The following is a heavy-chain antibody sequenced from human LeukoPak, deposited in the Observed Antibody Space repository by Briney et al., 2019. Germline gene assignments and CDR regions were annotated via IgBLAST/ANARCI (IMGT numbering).Heavy chain of an antibody. CDR1: GFTFSSYW. J-gene: IGHJ4*02. D-gene: IGHD5-18*01. CDR3: AKDMGYTFGHAFDY. V-gene: IGHV3-74*01. Sequence: GGSLRLSCAASGFTFSSYWMYWVRHAPGKGLVWVSRINTDGSSTSYADSVKGRFTISRDNAKNTLYLQMNSLRAEDTAVYYCAKDMGYTFGHAFDYWGQGTLVTVSS. CDR2: INTDGSST.